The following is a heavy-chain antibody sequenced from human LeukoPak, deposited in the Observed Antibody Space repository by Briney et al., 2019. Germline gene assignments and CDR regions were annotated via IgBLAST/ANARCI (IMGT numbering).Heavy chain of an antibody. CDR1: GFTFSSYE. CDR3: ASLGDTAMVIDDY. V-gene: IGHV3-66*01. CDR2: IYSGGST. Sequence: GGSLRLSCAASGFTFSSYEMNWVRQAPGKGLEWVSVIYSGGSTYYADSVKGRFTISRDNSKNTLYLQMNSLRAEDTAVYYCASLGDTAMVIDDYWGQGTLVTVSS. J-gene: IGHJ4*02. D-gene: IGHD5-18*01.